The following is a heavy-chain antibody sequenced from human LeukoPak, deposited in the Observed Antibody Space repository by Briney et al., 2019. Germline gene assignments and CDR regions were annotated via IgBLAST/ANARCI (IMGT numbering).Heavy chain of an antibody. Sequence: SETLSLTCAVYGGSFSAYYWSWIRQPPGMGLEWIGEINHSGSTNYNPSLKSRVTISVDTSKNQFSLKLSSVTAADTAVYYCARRRHHTLHAFDIWGQGTMVTVSS. J-gene: IGHJ3*02. CDR2: INHSGST. V-gene: IGHV4-34*01. D-gene: IGHD2-2*02. CDR3: ARRRHHTLHAFDI. CDR1: GGSFSAYY.